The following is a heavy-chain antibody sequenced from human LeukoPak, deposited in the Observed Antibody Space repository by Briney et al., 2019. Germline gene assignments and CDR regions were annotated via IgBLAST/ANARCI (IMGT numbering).Heavy chain of an antibody. CDR1: GGSISSGSYY. Sequence: PSETLSLTCTVSGGSISSGSYYWSWIRQPAGKGLEWIGRIYTSGSTNYNPSLKSRVTISVDTSKNQFSLKLSSVTAADTAVYYCARGLVATITSGHYYYGMDVWGQGTTVTVSS. V-gene: IGHV4-61*02. J-gene: IGHJ6*02. CDR3: ARGLVATITSGHYYYGMDV. D-gene: IGHD5-12*01. CDR2: IYTSGST.